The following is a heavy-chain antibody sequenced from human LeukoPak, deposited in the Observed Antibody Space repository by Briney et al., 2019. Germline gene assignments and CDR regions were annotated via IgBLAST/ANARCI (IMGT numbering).Heavy chain of an antibody. D-gene: IGHD3-9*01. J-gene: IGHJ4*02. CDR1: GGTFSSYT. V-gene: IGHV1-69*02. CDR3: ARGVPSDYDILTGSYYFDY. Sequence: SVKVSCKASGGTFSSYTISWVRQAPGQGLEWMGRIIPILGIANYAQKFQGRVTITADKSTSTAYMELSSLRSEDTAVCYCARGVPSDYDILTGSYYFDYWGQGTLVTVSS. CDR2: IIPILGIA.